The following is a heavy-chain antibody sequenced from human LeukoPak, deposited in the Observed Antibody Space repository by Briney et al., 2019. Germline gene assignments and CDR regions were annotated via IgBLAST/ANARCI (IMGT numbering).Heavy chain of an antibody. CDR1: GFTFSSYA. D-gene: IGHD3-16*02. CDR2: VYHSGTT. V-gene: IGHV4-59*04. Sequence: GSLRLSCAASGFTFSSYAMSWIRQSPGKGLEWIGSVYHSGTTYENLSLRSRVTLSVDTSKNQFSLKLSSVTAADTAVYYCATGRYLRFFDYWGQGTLVTVSS. J-gene: IGHJ4*02. CDR3: ATGRYLRFFDY.